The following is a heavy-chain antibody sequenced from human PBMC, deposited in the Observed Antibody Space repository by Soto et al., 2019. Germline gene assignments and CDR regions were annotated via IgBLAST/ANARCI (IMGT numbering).Heavy chain of an antibody. Sequence: QVQLQQWGAGLLKPSETLSLTCAVYGGFVSSGSYYWSWIRQPPGKGLEWIGEMSHSGGTHFNPSLKGRVTISVGTSKNQLSLKMSSVTAADTALYYCARVERGTATTVVDAFDIWGPGTMVTVSS. D-gene: IGHD1-7*01. J-gene: IGHJ3*02. CDR3: ARVERGTATTVVDAFDI. CDR1: GGFVSSGSYY. CDR2: MSHSGGT. V-gene: IGHV4-34*01.